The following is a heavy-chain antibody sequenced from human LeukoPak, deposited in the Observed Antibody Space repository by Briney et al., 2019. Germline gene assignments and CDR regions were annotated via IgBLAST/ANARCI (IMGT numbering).Heavy chain of an antibody. D-gene: IGHD6-19*01. Sequence: PGASVKVSCKASGYTFTGYYMHWVRQAPGQGLEWMGWINPNSGGTNYAQKFQGRVTMTRNTSISTAYMELSSLRSEDTAVYYCAGSKYSSGWYGFDYWGQGTLVTVSS. V-gene: IGHV1-2*02. J-gene: IGHJ4*02. CDR3: AGSKYSSGWYGFDY. CDR1: GYTFTGYY. CDR2: INPNSGGT.